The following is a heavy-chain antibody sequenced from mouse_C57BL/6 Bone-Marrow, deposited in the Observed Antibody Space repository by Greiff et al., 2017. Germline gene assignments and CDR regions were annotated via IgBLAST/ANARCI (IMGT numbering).Heavy chain of an antibody. V-gene: IGHV1-50*01. CDR1: GYTFTSYW. CDR2: IDPSDSYT. J-gene: IGHJ2*01. Sequence: QVQLQQPGAELVKPGASVKLSCKASGYTFTSYWMQWVKQRPGQGLEWIGEIDPSDSYTNYNQKFKGKATLTVDTSSSTAYMQRSSLTSEDSAVYYCAIYYGFDYWGQGTTLTVSS. D-gene: IGHD1-1*01. CDR3: AIYYGFDY.